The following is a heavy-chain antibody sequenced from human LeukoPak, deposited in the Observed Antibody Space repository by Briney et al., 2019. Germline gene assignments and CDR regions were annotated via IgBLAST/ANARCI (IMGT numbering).Heavy chain of an antibody. J-gene: IGHJ4*02. V-gene: IGHV4-34*01. CDR2: INHSGST. CDR3: ARGVIFQGYFDY. Sequence: SETLSLTCAVYGGSFSGYYWSWIRQPPGKGLEWIGEINHSGSTNYNPSLKSRVTISVDTSKNQFSLKLSSVTAADTAVYYCARGVIFQGYFDYWGQGTLVTVSS. CDR1: GGSFSGYY.